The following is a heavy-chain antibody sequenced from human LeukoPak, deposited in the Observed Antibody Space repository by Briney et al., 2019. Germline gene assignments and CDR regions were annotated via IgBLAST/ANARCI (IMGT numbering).Heavy chain of an antibody. Sequence: TPSETLSLTCAVYGGSFSGYYWSWIRQPPGKGLEWIGEINHSGSTNYNPSLKSRVTISVDTSKNQFSLELSSVTAADTAVYFCARGRVSSSSWYSTYYYYFYMDVWGKGTTVTVSS. V-gene: IGHV4-34*01. J-gene: IGHJ6*03. D-gene: IGHD6-13*01. CDR1: GGSFSGYY. CDR2: INHSGST. CDR3: ARGRVSSSSWYSTYYYYFYMDV.